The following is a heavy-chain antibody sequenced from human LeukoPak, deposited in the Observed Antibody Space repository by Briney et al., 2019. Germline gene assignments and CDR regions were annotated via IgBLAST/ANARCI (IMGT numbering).Heavy chain of an antibody. V-gene: IGHV4-4*07. D-gene: IGHD3-10*01. CDR1: GGSMSNYY. CDR3: ASGGNSGSYSLL. J-gene: IGHJ4*02. Sequence: SETLSLTCTVSGGSMSNYYWNWVRQPAGKGLEWIGHIYSSGTTNYNPSLKSRVTMSLDTSRNQFSLNLTSLTAADTAVYYCASGGNSGSYSLLWGQGTLVTVSS. CDR2: IYSSGTT.